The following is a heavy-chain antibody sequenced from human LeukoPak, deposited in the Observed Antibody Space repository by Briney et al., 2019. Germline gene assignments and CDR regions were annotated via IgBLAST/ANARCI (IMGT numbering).Heavy chain of an antibody. CDR2: IYYSGST. CDR3: AREAYYYGSGSYLLTYYFDY. Sequence: SETLSLTCTVSGCSISSGGYYWSWIRQHPGKGLEWIGYIYYSGSTYYNPSLKSRVTISVDTSKNQFSLKLSSVTAADTAVYYCAREAYYYGSGSYLLTYYFDYWGQGTLVTVSS. CDR1: GCSISSGGYY. D-gene: IGHD3-10*01. V-gene: IGHV4-31*03. J-gene: IGHJ4*02.